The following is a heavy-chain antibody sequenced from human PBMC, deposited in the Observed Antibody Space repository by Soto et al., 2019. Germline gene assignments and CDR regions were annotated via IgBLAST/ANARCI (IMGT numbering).Heavy chain of an antibody. CDR2: IYYSGST. V-gene: IGHV4-39*01. J-gene: IGHJ4*02. CDR1: GGSISRSSHY. D-gene: IGHD3-3*01. CDR3: GRQDEGYDFWGCYPGFFDC. Sequence: SETRSLACSVSGGSISRSSHYWGWIRQPPGKGLEWTGSIYYSGSTYYNPSLKSRVTTSVDTSKNQFSLRLRSVTAADTAVYYCGRQDEGYDFWGCYPGFFDCWGQGTLVT.